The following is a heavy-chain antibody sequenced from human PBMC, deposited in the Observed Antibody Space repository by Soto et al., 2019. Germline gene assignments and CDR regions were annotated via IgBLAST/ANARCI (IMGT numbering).Heavy chain of an antibody. CDR1: GDSISVSPYF. D-gene: IGHD6-13*01. CDR3: ARLQAAVPHY. V-gene: IGHV4-39*01. J-gene: IGHJ4*02. CDR2: ILYDGYT. Sequence: QLQLQESGPGLVKPSETLSLTCTVSGDSISVSPYFWGWIRQPPGKGLEWIASILYDGYTVYTPSHKSRAFISVDTSKNQFSLKLTSVAAADTAIYFCARLQAAVPHYWGQGTLVIVSS.